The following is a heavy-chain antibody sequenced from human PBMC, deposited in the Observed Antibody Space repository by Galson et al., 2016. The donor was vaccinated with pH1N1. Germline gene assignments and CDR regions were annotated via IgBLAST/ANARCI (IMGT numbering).Heavy chain of an antibody. CDR2: ISRNSGSI. V-gene: IGHV3-21*01. Sequence: SLRLSCAASGFTFSSYPMNWVRQAPGKGLEWVASISRNSGSIYYRDTVKGRFTISRDNAKNSLFLQMNTLRAEDTAVYFCAREVSSGYGYFDYWGQGTLVTVSS. CDR3: AREVSSGYGYFDY. D-gene: IGHD3-22*01. J-gene: IGHJ4*02. CDR1: GFTFSSYP.